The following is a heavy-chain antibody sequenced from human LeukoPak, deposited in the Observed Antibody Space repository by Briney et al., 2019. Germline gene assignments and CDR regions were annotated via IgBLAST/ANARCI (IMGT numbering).Heavy chain of an antibody. CDR1: GFTFSDYA. CDR2: ASYYVGKQ. Sequence: GGSLSLSCAASGFTFSDYAMSWVRQAPGKGLEWVSTASYYVGKQYHADSVRGRFTVSRDNSRNTVSLQMSSLRVEDTGIYYCAKAGIGADGAGFLCEYWGQGTLVTVSS. D-gene: IGHD1-1*01. CDR3: AKAGIGADGAGFLCEY. J-gene: IGHJ4*02. V-gene: IGHV3-23*01.